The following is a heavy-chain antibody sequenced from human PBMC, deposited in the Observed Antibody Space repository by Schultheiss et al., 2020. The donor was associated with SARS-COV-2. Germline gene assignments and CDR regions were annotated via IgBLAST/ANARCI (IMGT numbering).Heavy chain of an antibody. CDR2: MYYGGTS. V-gene: IGHV4-34*01. Sequence: SETLSLTCAVYGGSFSGYYWSWIRQPPGKGLEWIGSMYYGGTSNYNPSLKSRVTISVDTSKNQFSLKLSSVTAADTAVYYCARDRGAAGSDWGQGTLVTVSS. CDR3: ARDRGAAGSD. J-gene: IGHJ4*02. CDR1: GGSFSGYY. D-gene: IGHD6-13*01.